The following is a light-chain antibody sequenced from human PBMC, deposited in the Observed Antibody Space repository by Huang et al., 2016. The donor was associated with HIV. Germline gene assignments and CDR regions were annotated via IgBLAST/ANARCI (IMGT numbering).Light chain of an antibody. Sequence: IVMTQSPVTLSVSPGERAALSCRAGQSIKSNLAWYQQKPGQAPRRLIYGASTRATGGPARCSGSGSGTEFTLTINNLQSDDFAVYYCQQYDYWPPVTFGQGTKV. CDR3: QQYDYWPPVT. J-gene: IGKJ1*01. V-gene: IGKV3-15*01. CDR2: GAS. CDR1: QSIKSN.